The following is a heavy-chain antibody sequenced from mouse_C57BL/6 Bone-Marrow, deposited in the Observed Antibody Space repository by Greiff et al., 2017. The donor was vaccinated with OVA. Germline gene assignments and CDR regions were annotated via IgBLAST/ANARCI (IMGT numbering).Heavy chain of an antibody. V-gene: IGHV1-61*01. Sequence: QVQLQQPGAELVRPGSSVKLSCKASGYTFTSYWMDWVKQRPGQGLEWIGNIYPSDSETHYNQKFKDKATLTVDKSSSTAYMQLSSLTSEDSAVYYCARNYYGSSWGWYVDVWGTGTTVTVSS. J-gene: IGHJ1*03. D-gene: IGHD1-1*01. CDR3: ARNYYGSSWGWYVDV. CDR2: IYPSDSET. CDR1: GYTFTSYW.